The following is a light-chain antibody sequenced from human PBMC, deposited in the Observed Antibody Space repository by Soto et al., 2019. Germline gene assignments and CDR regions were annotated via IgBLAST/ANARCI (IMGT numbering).Light chain of an antibody. J-gene: IGLJ1*01. Sequence: QSALTQPASVSGSPGQSITISCTGTSSDVGSYNLVSWYQQHPGKAPKLMIYEGSERPSGVSDRFSGSKSGNTASLTISGIQAEDEADYYCCSYAGSSTLDVFGTGTKLTVL. CDR3: CSYAGSSTLDV. CDR2: EGS. V-gene: IGLV2-23*01. CDR1: SSDVGSYNL.